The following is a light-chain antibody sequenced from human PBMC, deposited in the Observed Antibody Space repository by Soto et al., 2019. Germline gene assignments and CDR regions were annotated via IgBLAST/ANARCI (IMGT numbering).Light chain of an antibody. CDR3: KQYGSSSWT. CDR1: QSVSSSY. J-gene: IGKJ1*01. CDR2: GTS. V-gene: IGKV3-20*01. Sequence: EIVLTQSPGTLSLSPGERATLSCRASQSVSSSYLAWYQQKPGQAPRLLIYGTSSRATAIQDRFSGSGSGTDFTLTISRLEPEDFAVYYCKQYGSSSWTFGQGTKVEIK.